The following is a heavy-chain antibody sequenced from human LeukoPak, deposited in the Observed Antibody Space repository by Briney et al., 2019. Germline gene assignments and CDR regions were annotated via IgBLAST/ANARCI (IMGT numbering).Heavy chain of an antibody. D-gene: IGHD3-9*01. CDR2: ISGGGGDT. V-gene: IGHV3-23*01. CDR3: VKTMTGYFSDGFDI. J-gene: IGHJ3*02. Sequence: GGSLRLSCAASGFTFSSDAMIWVRQAPGKGLEWVSNISGGGGDTYYGDSVKVRFTISRDNSKTTLYLQMNSLRVEDTAVYWCVKTMTGYFSDGFDIWGQGTMVTVSS. CDR1: GFTFSSDA.